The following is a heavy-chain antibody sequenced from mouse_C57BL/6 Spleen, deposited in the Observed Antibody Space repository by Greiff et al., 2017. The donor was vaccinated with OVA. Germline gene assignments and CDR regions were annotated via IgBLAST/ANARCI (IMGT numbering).Heavy chain of an antibody. Sequence: QVQLQQPGAELVRPGSSVKLSCKASGYTFTSYWMHWVKQRPIQGLEWIGNIDPSDSEPHYNQKFKDKATLTVDNSSSTAYMQLSSLTSEDSAVYYCAISGGIYWYVDVWGTGTTVTVSS. J-gene: IGHJ1*03. D-gene: IGHD1-1*02. CDR3: AISGGIYWYVDV. V-gene: IGHV1-52*01. CDR1: GYTFTSYW. CDR2: IDPSDSEP.